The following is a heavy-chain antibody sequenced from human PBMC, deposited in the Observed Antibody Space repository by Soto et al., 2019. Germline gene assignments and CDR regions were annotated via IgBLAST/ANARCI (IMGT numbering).Heavy chain of an antibody. J-gene: IGHJ4*02. V-gene: IGHV3-23*01. CDR1: GFTFSSYA. Sequence: GGSLRLSCAASGFTFSSYAMSWVRQAPGKGLEWVSVISGSGGSTYYADSVKGRFTISRDNSKNTLYLQMNSLRAEDTAVYYCAQRARGYFYFDYWGQGTLVTVSS. CDR3: AQRARGYFYFDY. D-gene: IGHD1-26*01. CDR2: ISGSGGST.